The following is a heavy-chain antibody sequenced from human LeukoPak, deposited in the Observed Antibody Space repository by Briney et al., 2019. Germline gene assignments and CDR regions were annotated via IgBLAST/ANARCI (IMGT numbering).Heavy chain of an antibody. CDR1: GFTFSRHS. J-gene: IGHJ4*02. Sequence: PGGSLTLSCSASGFTFSRHSMNWVRQPPGKGLEYVSAISGNGESTYYADSVKDRFSISRDNSKNTLYLQMRSLRDEDTAVYYCVRNYYATSADYDYWGQGTLVTVSS. CDR3: VRNYYATSADYDY. V-gene: IGHV3-64D*06. D-gene: IGHD3-22*01. CDR2: ISGNGEST.